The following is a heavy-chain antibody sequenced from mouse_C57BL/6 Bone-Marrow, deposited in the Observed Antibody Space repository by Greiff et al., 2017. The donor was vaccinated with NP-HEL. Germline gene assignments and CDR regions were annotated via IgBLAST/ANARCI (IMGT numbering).Heavy chain of an antibody. J-gene: IGHJ3*01. CDR2: IWSGGST. Sequence: VQLQESGPGLVQPSQSLSITCSVSGFSLTSYGVHWVRQSPGKGLEWLGVIWSGGSTDYNAAFISRLSISKDNSKSQVFFKMNSLQADDTAIYYCARNLGGFAYWGQGTLVTVSA. D-gene: IGHD3-3*01. CDR1: GFSLTSYG. V-gene: IGHV2-2*01. CDR3: ARNLGGFAY.